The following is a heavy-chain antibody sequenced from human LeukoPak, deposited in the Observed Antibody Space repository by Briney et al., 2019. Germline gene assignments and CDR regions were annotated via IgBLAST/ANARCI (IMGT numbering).Heavy chain of an antibody. Sequence: SETLSLTCTVSGGSTSSYYWSWLRQSAGKGLEWIGRIYVSGSTTYNPSLTSRGTMSLDTSKYQFSLTLRDGTAADTAVYYCARDSGTTGEVKFDPWGQGTLVTVSS. CDR1: GGSTSSYY. V-gene: IGHV4-4*07. J-gene: IGHJ5*02. D-gene: IGHD3-10*01. CDR2: IYVSGST. CDR3: ARDSGTTGEVKFDP.